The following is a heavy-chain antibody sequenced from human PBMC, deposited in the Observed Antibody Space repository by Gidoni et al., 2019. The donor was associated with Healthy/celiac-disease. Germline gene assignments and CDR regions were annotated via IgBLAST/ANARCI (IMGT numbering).Heavy chain of an antibody. J-gene: IGHJ5*02. CDR3: ARAFDGAYYDFWSGHDNWFDP. D-gene: IGHD3-3*01. CDR1: GGSFSGYY. V-gene: IGHV4-34*01. Sequence: QVQLQQWGAGLLKPSETLSLTCAVYGGSFSGYYWSWIRQPPGKGLEWIGEINHSGSTNYNPSLKSRVTISVDTSKNQFSLKLSSMTAADTAVYYCARAFDGAYYDFWSGHDNWFDPWGQGTLVTVSS. CDR2: INHSGST.